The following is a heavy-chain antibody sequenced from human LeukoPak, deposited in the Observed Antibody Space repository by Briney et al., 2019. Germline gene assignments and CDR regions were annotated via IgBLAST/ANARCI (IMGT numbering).Heavy chain of an antibody. V-gene: IGHV3-13*01. CDR2: IGTAGDT. D-gene: IGHD2-2*01. CDR3: ARDCSSTSCAGAFDI. CDR1: GFTFSGYD. J-gene: IGHJ3*02. Sequence: GGSLRLSCAASGFTFSGYDMHWVRQATGKGLEWVSAIGTAGDTYYPGSVKGRFTISRENAKNSLYLQMNSLRAGDTAVYYCARDCSSTSCAGAFDIWGQGTMVTVSS.